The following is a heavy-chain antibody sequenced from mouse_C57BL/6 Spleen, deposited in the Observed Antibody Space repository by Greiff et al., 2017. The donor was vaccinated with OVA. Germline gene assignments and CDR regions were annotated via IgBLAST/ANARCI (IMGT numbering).Heavy chain of an antibody. CDR2: IHPNSGST. CDR3: AREGSGYALDY. Sequence: VQLQQSGAELVKPGASVKLSCKASGYTFTSYWMHWVKQRPGQGLEWIGMIHPNSGSTNYNEKFKSKATLTVDKSSSPAYMQLSSLTSEDSAVYYCAREGSGYALDYWGQGTTLTVSS. CDR1: GYTFTSYW. D-gene: IGHD3-2*02. J-gene: IGHJ2*01. V-gene: IGHV1-64*01.